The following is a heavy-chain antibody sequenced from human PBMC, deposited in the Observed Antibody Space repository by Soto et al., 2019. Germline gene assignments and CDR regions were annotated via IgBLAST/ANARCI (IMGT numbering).Heavy chain of an antibody. Sequence: PSETLSLTCAVYGGSFSGYYWSWIRQPPGKGLEWIGEINHSGSTNYNPSLKSRVTISVDTSKNQFSLKLSSVTAADTAVYYCARGPTSGYYSGGYYYYGMDVWGQGTTVTVSS. CDR3: ARGPTSGYYSGGYYYYGMDV. V-gene: IGHV4-34*01. J-gene: IGHJ6*02. CDR2: INHSGST. CDR1: GGSFSGYY. D-gene: IGHD3-22*01.